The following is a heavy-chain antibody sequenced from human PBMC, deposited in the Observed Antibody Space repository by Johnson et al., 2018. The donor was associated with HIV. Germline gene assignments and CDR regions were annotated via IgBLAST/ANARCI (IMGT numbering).Heavy chain of an antibody. V-gene: IGHV3-30*03. Sequence: QMLLVESGGGVVQPGRSLRLSCAASGFTFSNYGMHWVRQAPGKGLEWVAVILYRGSTKYYADSVKGRFTISRDNSKNTLYLQMNSLRAEDTAVYYCASDWGSRHAFDIWGQGTMVTVSS. CDR2: ILYRGSTK. J-gene: IGHJ3*02. CDR3: ASDWGSRHAFDI. CDR1: GFTFSNYG. D-gene: IGHD7-27*01.